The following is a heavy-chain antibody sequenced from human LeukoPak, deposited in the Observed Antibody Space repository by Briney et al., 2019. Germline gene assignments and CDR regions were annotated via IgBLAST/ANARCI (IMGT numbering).Heavy chain of an antibody. CDR3: AREPSPTTVGPLYWFDP. CDR2: INPNSGGT. V-gene: IGHV1-2*06. D-gene: IGHD4-23*01. CDR1: GYTFTGYY. J-gene: IGHJ5*02. Sequence: ASVKVSCKASGYTFTGYYMHWVRQAPGQGLEWMGRINPNSGGTNYAQKFQGRVTMTRDTSTSTVYMELSSLRSEDTAVYYCAREPSPTTVGPLYWFDPWGQGTLVTVSS.